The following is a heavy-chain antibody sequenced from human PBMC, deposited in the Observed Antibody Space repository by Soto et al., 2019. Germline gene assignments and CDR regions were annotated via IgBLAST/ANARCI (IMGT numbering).Heavy chain of an antibody. Sequence: EVQLVESGGGLVKPGGSLRLSCAASGFTFSNAWMSWVRQAPGKGLEWVGRIKNKTDGGTTDYAAPVKGRFTISRDDSKNTLYLQMNSLKIEHTAVYYCTTIRQYYDFRSGYYSGADFDNWGQGTLVTVSS. V-gene: IGHV3-15*01. D-gene: IGHD3-3*01. J-gene: IGHJ4*02. CDR1: GFTFSNAW. CDR3: TTIRQYYDFRSGYYSGADFDN. CDR2: IKNKTDGGTT.